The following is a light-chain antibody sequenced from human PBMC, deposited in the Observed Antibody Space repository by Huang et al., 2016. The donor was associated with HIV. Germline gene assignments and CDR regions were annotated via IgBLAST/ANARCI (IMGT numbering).Light chain of an antibody. CDR1: QSVRSS. V-gene: IGKV3-11*01. Sequence: EIVLTQSPATLSLSPGERATLSCRASQSVRSSLAWYQQKPGQAPRLLISDASNRATGIPARVSGSGSGTDFTLTISSLEPEDFAVYYCQQRRNWPTYTFGQGTRLEVK. CDR2: DAS. J-gene: IGKJ2*01. CDR3: QQRRNWPTYT.